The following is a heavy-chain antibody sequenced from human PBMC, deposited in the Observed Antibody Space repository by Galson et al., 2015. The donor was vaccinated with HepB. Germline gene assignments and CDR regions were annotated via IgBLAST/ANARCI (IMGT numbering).Heavy chain of an antibody. CDR3: ARKDDDDAFDI. V-gene: IGHV3-48*04. CDR1: EFTFSTYS. CDR2: ISSSGSTI. J-gene: IGHJ3*02. D-gene: IGHD3-16*01. Sequence: SLRLSCAASEFTFSTYSMNWVRQAPGKGLEWVSYISSSGSTIYYADSVKGRFTISRDNAKNSLYLQMNSLRAEDTAVYYCARKDDDDAFDIWGQGTMVTVSS.